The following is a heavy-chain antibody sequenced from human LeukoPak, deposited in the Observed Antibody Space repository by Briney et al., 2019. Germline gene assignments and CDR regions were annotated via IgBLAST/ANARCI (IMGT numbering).Heavy chain of an antibody. CDR3: ARDEPGYCRGGSCYEMSDY. J-gene: IGHJ4*02. D-gene: IGHD2-15*01. V-gene: IGHV3-53*01. Sequence: GGSLRLSCAASGFTVSSNYMSWVRQAPGKGLEWVSVIYSGGSTYYADSAMGRFTISRDNSTNTLYLQMNSMIAEDATVDYCARDEPGYCRGGSCYEMSDYWGQGTLVTVSS. CDR1: GFTVSSNY. CDR2: IYSGGST.